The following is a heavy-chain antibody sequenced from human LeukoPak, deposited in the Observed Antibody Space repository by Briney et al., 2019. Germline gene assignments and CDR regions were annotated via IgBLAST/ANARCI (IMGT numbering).Heavy chain of an antibody. CDR3: ARHRSHDDAFDL. V-gene: IGHV3-21*01. Sequence: GGSLRLSCEASGFSFSYYNFNWVRQAPGKGLEWVSSISSSGIDMYYADSLKGRFTISRDNAKNSLYLHMSSLRVEDTAVYYCARHRSHDDAFDLWGQGTMVTVSS. J-gene: IGHJ3*01. D-gene: IGHD3-16*01. CDR1: GFSFSYYN. CDR2: ISSSGIDM.